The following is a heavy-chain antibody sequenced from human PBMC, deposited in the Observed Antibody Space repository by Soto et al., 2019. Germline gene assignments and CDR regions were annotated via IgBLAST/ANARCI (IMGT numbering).Heavy chain of an antibody. Sequence: GGSLRLSCAASGFTFSSYAMSWVRQAPGKGLEWVSAISGSGGSTYYADSVKGRFTISRDNSKNTLYLQMNSLRAEDTAVYYCAKDRYYGSGSYYNAGYYFDYWGQGTLVTVSS. CDR1: GFTFSSYA. CDR2: ISGSGGST. J-gene: IGHJ4*02. CDR3: AKDRYYGSGSYYNAGYYFDY. D-gene: IGHD3-10*01. V-gene: IGHV3-23*01.